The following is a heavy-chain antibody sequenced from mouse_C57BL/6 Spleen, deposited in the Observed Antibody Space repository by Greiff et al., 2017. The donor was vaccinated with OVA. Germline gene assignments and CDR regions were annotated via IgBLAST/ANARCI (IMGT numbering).Heavy chain of an antibody. CDR1: GYAFTNYL. CDR3: AREGDGLYFDY. D-gene: IGHD3-3*01. CDR2: INPGSGGT. V-gene: IGHV1-54*01. J-gene: IGHJ2*01. Sequence: VQLQQSGAELVRPGPSVKVSCKASGYAFTNYLIEWVKQRPGQGLEWIGVINPGSGGTNYNEKFKGKATLTADKSSSTAYMQLSSLTSEDSAVYFCAREGDGLYFDYWGQGTTLTVSS.